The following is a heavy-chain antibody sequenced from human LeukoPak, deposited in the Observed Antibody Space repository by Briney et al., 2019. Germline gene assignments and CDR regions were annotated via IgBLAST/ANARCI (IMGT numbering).Heavy chain of an antibody. D-gene: IGHD6-19*01. CDR1: GGSFSVYY. J-gene: IGHJ4*02. CDR3: ASNRGGDSSGWSRDYYFDY. Sequence: ATLSLTCAVYGGSFSVYYWSSLRHPRGKGLEWIGEFNHSGSTTYHPSLKSPVNLSVDTSKNHFSLKLRPAPAGDTAVYYLASNRGGDSSGWSRDYYFDYWGQGTLVTVSS. CDR2: FNHSGST. V-gene: IGHV4-34*01.